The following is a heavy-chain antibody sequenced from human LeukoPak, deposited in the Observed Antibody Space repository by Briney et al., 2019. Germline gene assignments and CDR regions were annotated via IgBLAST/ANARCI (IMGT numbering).Heavy chain of an antibody. CDR3: VRAITMIVVVDFDY. D-gene: IGHD3-22*01. CDR2: ISDSGVST. Sequence: GGSLRLSCAASGFTFSSYVMNWVCQAPGKGLEWVSAISDSGVSTYYADSVKGRFTMSRDNSKNMLYLQMNSLTAEDTAVYYCVRAITMIVVVDFDYWGQGTLVTVSS. CDR1: GFTFSSYV. J-gene: IGHJ4*02. V-gene: IGHV3-23*01.